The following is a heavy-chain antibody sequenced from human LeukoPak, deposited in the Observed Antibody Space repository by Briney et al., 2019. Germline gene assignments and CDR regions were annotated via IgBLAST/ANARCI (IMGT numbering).Heavy chain of an antibody. V-gene: IGHV3-20*04. D-gene: IGHD3-22*01. CDR2: INWNGGST. J-gene: IGHJ4*02. Sequence: GGSLRLSCAASGFTFDDYGMSWVRQAPGKGLEWVSGINWNGGSTGYADSVKGRFTISRDNAKNTLYLQMNSLRAEDTAVYYCAKDQQVKATYYYDSSGYLGYDYWGQGTLVTVSS. CDR1: GFTFDDYG. CDR3: AKDQQVKATYYYDSSGYLGYDY.